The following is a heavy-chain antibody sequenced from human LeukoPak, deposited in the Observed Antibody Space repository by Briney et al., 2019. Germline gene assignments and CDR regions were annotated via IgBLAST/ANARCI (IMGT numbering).Heavy chain of an antibody. Sequence: PSETLSLTCTVSGGSISSSSYYWGWIHQPPGKGLEWIGSIYYSGSTYYNPSLKSRVTISVDTSKNQFSLKLSSVTAADTAVYYCARGGGWYGRYFDYWGQGTLVTVSS. CDR2: IYYSGST. CDR3: ARGGGWYGRYFDY. CDR1: GGSISSSSYY. V-gene: IGHV4-39*07. D-gene: IGHD6-19*01. J-gene: IGHJ4*02.